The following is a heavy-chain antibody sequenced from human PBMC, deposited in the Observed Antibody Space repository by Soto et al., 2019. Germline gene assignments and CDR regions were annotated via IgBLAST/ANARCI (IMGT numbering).Heavy chain of an antibody. CDR2: ISYDGSNK. D-gene: IGHD3-10*01. J-gene: IGHJ6*04. CDR3: ARDREVGMDV. Sequence: QVQLVESGGGVVQPGRSLRLSCAASGFTFSSYAMHWVRQAPGKGLEWVAVISYDGSNKYYADSVKGRFTISRDNSKNTLYLQMNSLRAEDTAVYYCARDREVGMDVWGEGTTVTFSS. CDR1: GFTFSSYA. V-gene: IGHV3-30-3*01.